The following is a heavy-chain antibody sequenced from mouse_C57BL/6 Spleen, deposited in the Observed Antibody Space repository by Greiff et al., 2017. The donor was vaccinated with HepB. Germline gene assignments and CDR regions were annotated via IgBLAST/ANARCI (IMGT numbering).Heavy chain of an antibody. CDR3: ARFYDYEGYYAMDY. J-gene: IGHJ4*01. D-gene: IGHD2-4*01. Sequence: VMLVESGPGLVQPSQSLSITCTVSGFSLTSYGVHWVRQSPGKGLEWLGVIWSGGSTDYNAAFISRLSISKDNSKSQVFFKMNSLQADDTAIYYCARFYDYEGYYAMDYWGQGTSVTVSS. CDR2: IWSGGST. CDR1: GFSLTSYG. V-gene: IGHV2-2*01.